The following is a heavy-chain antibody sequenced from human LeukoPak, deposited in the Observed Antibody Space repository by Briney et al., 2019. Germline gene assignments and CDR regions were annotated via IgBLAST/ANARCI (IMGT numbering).Heavy chain of an antibody. J-gene: IGHJ4*02. CDR2: IYSGGST. Sequence: GGSLRLSCAASGFTVSSNYMSWVRQAPGKGLEWVSVIYSGGSTYYADSVKGRFTISRDNSKNTLYLEMNRLRPEDTALYYCAKAGASGSGPIDSWGQGTPVIVSS. CDR1: GFTVSSNY. CDR3: AKAGASGSGPIDS. V-gene: IGHV3-53*05. D-gene: IGHD3-10*01.